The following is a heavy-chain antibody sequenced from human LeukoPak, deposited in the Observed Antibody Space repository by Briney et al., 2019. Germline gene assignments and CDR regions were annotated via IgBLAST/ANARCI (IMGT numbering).Heavy chain of an antibody. V-gene: IGHV3-23*01. Sequence: QTGGSLRLSCAASGFTFSSYAMSWVRQAPGKGLEWVSTISGSGSGGSTYYADSVKGRFTISRDNSKNTLYLQMNSLRAEDTAVYYCARDLSGSYSSVDYWGQGTLVTVSS. D-gene: IGHD1-26*01. J-gene: IGHJ4*02. CDR2: ISGSGSGGST. CDR1: GFTFSSYA. CDR3: ARDLSGSYSSVDY.